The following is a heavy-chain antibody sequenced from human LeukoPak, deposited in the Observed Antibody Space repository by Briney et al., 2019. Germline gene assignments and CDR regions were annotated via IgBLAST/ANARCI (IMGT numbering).Heavy chain of an antibody. V-gene: IGHV4-4*07. CDR3: ARGYSYGYVGYFDY. CDR2: IYSSGST. CDR1: GGSMTSYF. D-gene: IGHD5-18*01. J-gene: IGHJ4*02. Sequence: SETLSLTCTVSGGSMTSYFWSWIRQPAGKGLEFIGRIYSSGSTNYNPSLKSRVTMSVDTSKDQFSLKLSSVTAADTAVYYCARGYSYGYVGYFDYWGQGTLVTVSS.